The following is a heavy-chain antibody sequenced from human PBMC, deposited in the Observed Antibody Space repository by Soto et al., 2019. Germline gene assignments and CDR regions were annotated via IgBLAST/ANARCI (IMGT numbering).Heavy chain of an antibody. J-gene: IGHJ4*02. D-gene: IGHD4-17*01. V-gene: IGHV4-31*03. CDR3: ARGDYGDYSWVGS. Sequence: LYLTCTVSGGSISGGGYYWSWIRQHPGKGLEWIGYIYYSGSTYYNPSLKSRVTISVDTSKNQFSLKLSSVTAADTAVYYCARGDYGDYSWVGSWARGTLVTVSS. CDR2: IYYSGST. CDR1: GGSISGGGYY.